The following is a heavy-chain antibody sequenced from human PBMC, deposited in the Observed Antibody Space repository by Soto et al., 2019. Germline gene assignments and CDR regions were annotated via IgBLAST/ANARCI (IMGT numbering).Heavy chain of an antibody. V-gene: IGHV1-46*03. CDR3: ARVGDAYDFWSGYSTDAFDI. J-gene: IGHJ3*02. CDR1: AYTFTSYY. D-gene: IGHD3-3*01. CDR2: INPSGGST. Sequence: ASLKVSCTASAYTFTSYYMHWVRQAPGQGLEWMGIINPSGGSTSYAQKFQGRVTMTRDTSTSTVYMELSSLRSEDTAVYYCARVGDAYDFWSGYSTDAFDIWGQGTMVTVSS.